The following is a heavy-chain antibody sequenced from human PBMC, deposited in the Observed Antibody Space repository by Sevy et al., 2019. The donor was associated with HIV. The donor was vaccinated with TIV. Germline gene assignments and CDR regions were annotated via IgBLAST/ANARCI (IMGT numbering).Heavy chain of an antibody. CDR3: AKGAVEMATIGYFDY. D-gene: IGHD5-12*01. CDR1: GFTFDDYT. J-gene: IGHJ4*02. CDR2: ISWDGGST. V-gene: IGHV3-43*01. Sequence: GGSLRLSCAASGFTFDDYTMHWVRQAPGKGLEWVSLISWDGGSTYYADSVKGRFTISRDNSKNSLYLQMNSLRTEDTALYYCAKGAVEMATIGYFDYWGQGTRSPSPQ.